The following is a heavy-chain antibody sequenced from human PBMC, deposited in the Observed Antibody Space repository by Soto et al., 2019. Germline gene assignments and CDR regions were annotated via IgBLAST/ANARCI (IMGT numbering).Heavy chain of an antibody. Sequence: SESLSLTCTVSGDSMSAYYWSWIRQPPGKGLEWIGYIYYSGSTNYNPSLKSRVTISVDTSKKQFSLNLRSVTAADTAVYYCATLVVVAATGWFDRWGQGTLVTVSS. CDR2: IYYSGST. D-gene: IGHD2-15*01. CDR3: ATLVVVAATGWFDR. V-gene: IGHV4-59*01. J-gene: IGHJ5*02. CDR1: GDSMSAYY.